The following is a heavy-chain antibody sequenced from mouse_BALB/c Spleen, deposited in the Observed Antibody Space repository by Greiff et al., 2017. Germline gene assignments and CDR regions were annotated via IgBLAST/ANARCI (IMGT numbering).Heavy chain of an antibody. D-gene: IGHD2-10*02. CDR2: ISSGGST. Sequence: EVKVVESGGGLVKPGGSLKLSCAASGFTFSSYAMSWVRQTPEKRLEWVASISSGGSTYYPDSVKGRFTISRDNARNILYLQMSSLRSEDTAMYYCARRKYGKRDWYFDVWGAGTTVTVSS. J-gene: IGHJ1*01. CDR3: ARRKYGKRDWYFDV. CDR1: GFTFSSYA. V-gene: IGHV5-6-5*01.